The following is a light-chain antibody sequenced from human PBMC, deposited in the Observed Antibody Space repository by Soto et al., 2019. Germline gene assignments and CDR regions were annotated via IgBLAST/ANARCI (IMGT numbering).Light chain of an antibody. V-gene: IGKV3-11*01. CDR1: QTFSSH. CDR3: QQRSNWPPVIT. Sequence: EIVLTQSPATLSLSPGERATLSCRASQTFSSHLAWYQQKPGQAPRLLIYDASKRATGIPARFSGRGSGTDFTLTISSLEPYDFAVYYCQQRSNWPPVITFGQGTRLEIK. J-gene: IGKJ5*01. CDR2: DAS.